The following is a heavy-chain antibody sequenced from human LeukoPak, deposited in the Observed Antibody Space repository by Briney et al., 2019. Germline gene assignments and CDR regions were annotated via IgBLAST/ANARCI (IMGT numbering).Heavy chain of an antibody. D-gene: IGHD3-3*01. CDR2: IYTSGST. CDR1: GGSISSYY. V-gene: IGHV4-4*07. CDR3: ARDYDFWSGYPPNDAFDV. J-gene: IGHJ3*01. Sequence: SETLSLTCTASGGSISSYYWSWIRQPAGKGLEWIGRIYTSGSTNYNPSLKSRVTMSVDTSKNQFSLKLSSVTAADTAVYYCARDYDFWSGYPPNDAFDVWGQGTMVTVSS.